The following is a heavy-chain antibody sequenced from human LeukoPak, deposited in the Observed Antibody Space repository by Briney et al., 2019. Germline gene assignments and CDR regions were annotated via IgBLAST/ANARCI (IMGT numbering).Heavy chain of an antibody. CDR3: ARHGPDSHGTLGWYFDL. Sequence: GESLKISCKGSGYSFTSYWIGWVRQMPGKGLEWMGIIYPGDSDTRYSPSFQGQVTISADKSISTAYLQWSSLKASDTAMYYCARHGPDSHGTLGWYFDLWGRGTLVTVSS. J-gene: IGHJ2*01. CDR2: IYPGDSDT. CDR1: GYSFTSYW. D-gene: IGHD5-18*01. V-gene: IGHV5-51*01.